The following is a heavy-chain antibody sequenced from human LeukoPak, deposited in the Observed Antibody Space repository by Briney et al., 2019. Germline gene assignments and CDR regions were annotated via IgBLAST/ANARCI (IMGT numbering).Heavy chain of an antibody. D-gene: IGHD5-24*01. Sequence: PGGSLRLSCAASGFTFSSYWMSWVRQAPGKGLEWVANIKQDGSEKYYVDSVKGRFTISRDNAKNSLYLQMNSLRAEDTAVYYCARLVEMATPVVFWDYWGQGTLVTVSS. CDR1: GFTFSSYW. V-gene: IGHV3-7*01. CDR2: IKQDGSEK. CDR3: ARLVEMATPVVFWDY. J-gene: IGHJ4*02.